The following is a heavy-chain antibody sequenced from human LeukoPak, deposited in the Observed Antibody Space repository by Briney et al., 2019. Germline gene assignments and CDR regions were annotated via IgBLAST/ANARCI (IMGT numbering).Heavy chain of an antibody. Sequence: ASVKVSCKASGGTFSSYAISWVRQAPGQGLEWMGGIIPIFGTANYAQKFQGRVTITADESTSTAYMELSSLRSEDTAVYYCARGVTTVTPWYFDYWGQGTLVTVSS. CDR2: IIPIFGTA. CDR1: GGTFSSYA. J-gene: IGHJ4*02. D-gene: IGHD4-17*01. CDR3: ARGVTTVTPWYFDY. V-gene: IGHV1-69*01.